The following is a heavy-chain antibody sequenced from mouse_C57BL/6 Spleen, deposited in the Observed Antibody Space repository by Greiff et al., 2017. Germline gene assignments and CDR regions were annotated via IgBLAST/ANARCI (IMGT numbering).Heavy chain of an antibody. J-gene: IGHJ4*01. CDR1: GFTFSDYG. Sequence: EVQRVESGGGLVKPGGSLKLSCAASGFTFSDYGMHWVRQAPEKGLEWVAYISSGSSTIYYADTVKGRFTISRDNAKNTLFLQMTSLRSEDTAMYYCAKSYYGRAMDYWGQGTSVTVSS. CDR2: ISSGSSTI. D-gene: IGHD1-1*01. V-gene: IGHV5-17*01. CDR3: AKSYYGRAMDY.